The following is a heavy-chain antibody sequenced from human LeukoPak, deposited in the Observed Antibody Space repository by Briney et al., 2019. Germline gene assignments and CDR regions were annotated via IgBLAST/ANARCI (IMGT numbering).Heavy chain of an antibody. J-gene: IGHJ3*02. Sequence: SETLSLTCTVSGASISSSNYYWGWIRQPPGKGLEWIASINYSGSTYYNPSLKSRVTISVDKSKNQFSLKLSSVTAADTAVYYCARSNDAFDIWGQGTMVTVSS. V-gene: IGHV4-39*07. CDR2: INYSGST. CDR3: ARSNDAFDI. CDR1: GASISSSNYY.